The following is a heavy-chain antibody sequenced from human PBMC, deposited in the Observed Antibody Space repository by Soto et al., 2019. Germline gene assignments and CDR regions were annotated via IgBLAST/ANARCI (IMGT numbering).Heavy chain of an antibody. CDR2: ISAYNGNT. J-gene: IGHJ4*02. V-gene: IGHV1-18*01. CDR1: GYTFTSSV. Sequence: ASVKVSCKASGYTFTSSVISWVRQAPGQGLEWMGWISAYNGNTNYAQKLQGRVTMTTDTSTSTAYMELRSLRSDDTALYYWARVYSSLSDMDYWGQGTLVTVSS. CDR3: ARVYSSLSDMDY. D-gene: IGHD6-6*01.